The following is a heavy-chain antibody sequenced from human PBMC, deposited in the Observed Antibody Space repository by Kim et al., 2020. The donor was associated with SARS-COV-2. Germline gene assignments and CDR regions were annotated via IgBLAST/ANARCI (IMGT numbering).Heavy chain of an antibody. Sequence: GGSLRLSCAASGFTFSSYSMNWVRQAPGKGLEWVSSISSSSSYIYYADSVKGRFTISRDNAKNSLYLQMNSLRAEDTAVYYCVNLGYCSSTSCHWGQGTLVTVSS. J-gene: IGHJ4*02. D-gene: IGHD2-2*01. CDR1: GFTFSSYS. V-gene: IGHV3-21*01. CDR2: ISSSSSYI. CDR3: VNLGYCSSTSCH.